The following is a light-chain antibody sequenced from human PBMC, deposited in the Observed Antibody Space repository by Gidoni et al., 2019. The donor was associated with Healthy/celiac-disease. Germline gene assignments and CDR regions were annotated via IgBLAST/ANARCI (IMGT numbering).Light chain of an antibody. V-gene: IGKV1-5*01. J-gene: IGKJ2*01. CDR2: DAS. Sequence: DIQMTQSPSTLSASVGDRVTITCRASQSISSWCAWYQQKPGKAPKLLIYDASSLESGVPSRFSGSGSGTEFTLTISSLQPDDFATYYCQQYNSYRYTFGQGTKLEIK. CDR1: QSISSW. CDR3: QQYNSYRYT.